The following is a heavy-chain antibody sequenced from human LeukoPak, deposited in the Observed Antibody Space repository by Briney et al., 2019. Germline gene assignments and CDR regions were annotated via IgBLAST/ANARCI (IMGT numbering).Heavy chain of an antibody. CDR3: ARGLYTTRHLNHFDY. J-gene: IGHJ4*02. CDR1: GFTVSTKY. V-gene: IGHV3-53*01. Sequence: PGGSLILSCAASGFTVSTKYMSWVRQAPGEGLEWVSTIYTSGDTYYAASVKGRFTISRDDSKNTLYLQVNSLRAEDTAVYYCARGLYTTRHLNHFDYWGQGTLVTVSS. D-gene: IGHD2-2*02. CDR2: IYTSGDT.